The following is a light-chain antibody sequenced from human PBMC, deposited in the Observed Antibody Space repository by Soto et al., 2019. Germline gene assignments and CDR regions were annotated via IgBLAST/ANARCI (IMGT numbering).Light chain of an antibody. Sequence: EIVLTQSPGTLSLSPGERVTLSCRASQSVSSSYLAWYQQIPGQAPRLLLYVASRRATGILDRFSGSGSGTDFTLIISRLEPEDFAVYYCQQHGSSPRTFGQGTKGELK. CDR3: QQHGSSPRT. V-gene: IGKV3-20*01. CDR1: QSVSSSY. J-gene: IGKJ1*01. CDR2: VAS.